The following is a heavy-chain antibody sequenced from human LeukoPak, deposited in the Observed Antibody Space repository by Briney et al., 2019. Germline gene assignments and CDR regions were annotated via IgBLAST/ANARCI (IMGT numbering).Heavy chain of an antibody. D-gene: IGHD6-13*01. CDR2: IYYSGST. V-gene: IGHV4-59*01. J-gene: IGHJ5*02. CDR3: ARSTSSSWMFAFDP. CDR1: GGSISSYY. Sequence: PSETLSLTCTVSGGSISSYYWSWIRQPPGKGLEWIGYIYYSGSTNYNPSLKSRVTISVDTSKNQFSLKLSSVTAADTAVYYCARSTSSSWMFAFDPWGQGTLVTVSS.